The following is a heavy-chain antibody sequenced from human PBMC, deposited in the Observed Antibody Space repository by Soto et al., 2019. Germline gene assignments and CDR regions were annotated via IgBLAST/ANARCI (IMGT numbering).Heavy chain of an antibody. J-gene: IGHJ6*02. Sequence: ASVKVSCKASGYTFTSYYMHWVRQAPGQGLEWMGIIKPSGGSTSYAQKFQGRVTMTRDTSTSTVYMELRSLRSEDTAVYYCARDRDTAMRTGQEYYGMDVWGQGTTVTVSS. CDR3: ARDRDTAMRTGQEYYGMDV. D-gene: IGHD5-18*01. CDR2: IKPSGGST. CDR1: GYTFTSYY. V-gene: IGHV1-46*01.